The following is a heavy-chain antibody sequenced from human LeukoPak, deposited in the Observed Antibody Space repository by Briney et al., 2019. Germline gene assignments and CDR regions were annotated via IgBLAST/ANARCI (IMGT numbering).Heavy chain of an antibody. CDR2: VYNRGTN. Sequence: SETLSLTCTVSGYSISSSYYWGWIRQAPGKGLEWIGSVYNRGTNHYNPSLKSRVTISVDTSKQEFSLILSSVTASDTALYYCARAPVGYSYGLRHIYYMDVWGKGTTVTVSS. V-gene: IGHV4-38-2*02. D-gene: IGHD5-18*01. J-gene: IGHJ6*03. CDR3: ARAPVGYSYGLRHIYYMDV. CDR1: GYSISSSYY.